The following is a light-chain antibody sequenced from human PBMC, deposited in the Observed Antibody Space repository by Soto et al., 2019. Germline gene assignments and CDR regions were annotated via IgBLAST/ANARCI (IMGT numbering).Light chain of an antibody. V-gene: IGKV1-5*03. Sequence: DIQMTQSPSTLSASVGDRVTITCRANHSISSCFAWYQQKPGRAPKLRIYKASSLESGVPSRFSGSGSVTEFTLTISILQPDDFATDYCHHYNPYFPAWTFGQGTKVEIK. CDR2: KAS. CDR1: HSISSC. CDR3: HHYNPYFPAWT. J-gene: IGKJ1*01.